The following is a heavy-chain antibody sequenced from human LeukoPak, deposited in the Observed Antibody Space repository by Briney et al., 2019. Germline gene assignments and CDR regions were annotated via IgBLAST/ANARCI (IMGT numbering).Heavy chain of an antibody. CDR2: INHSGST. D-gene: IGHD3-16*01. Sequence: SETLSLTCAVYGGSFSGYFWSWIRQPPGKGLEWIGGINHSGSTNHNPSLKSRVTISADTSKNQFSLKLNSLTTADTAVYYCTRGAGWLIDYWGQGILVTVSS. V-gene: IGHV4-34*01. CDR1: GGSFSGYF. CDR3: TRGAGWLIDY. J-gene: IGHJ4*02.